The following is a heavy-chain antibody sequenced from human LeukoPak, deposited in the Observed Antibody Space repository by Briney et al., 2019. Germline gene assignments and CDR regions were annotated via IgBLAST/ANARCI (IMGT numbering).Heavy chain of an antibody. CDR2: ISGSGGST. V-gene: IGHV3-23*01. CDR1: GFTFSSYA. D-gene: IGHD1-26*01. J-gene: IGHJ6*02. CDR3: AKASSGSYYYYYGMDV. Sequence: PGGSLRLSCAASGFTFSSYAMSWVRQAPGKGLEWVSAISGSGGSTYYADSVKGRFTISRDNSKNTLYLQMNSPRADDTAVYYCAKASSGSYYYYYGMDVWGQGTTVTVSS.